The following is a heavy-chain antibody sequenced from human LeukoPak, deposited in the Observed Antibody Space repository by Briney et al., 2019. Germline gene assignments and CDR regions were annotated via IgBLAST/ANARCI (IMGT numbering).Heavy chain of an antibody. CDR2: IYYSGST. Sequence: SGTLSLTCTVSGGSISSYYWSWIRQPPGKGLEWIGYIYYSGSTNYNPSLKSRVTISVDTSKNQFSLKLSSVTAADTAVYYCARVPATRYYFDYWGQGTLVTVSS. V-gene: IGHV4-59*01. CDR3: ARVPATRYYFDY. D-gene: IGHD2-15*01. J-gene: IGHJ4*02. CDR1: GGSISSYY.